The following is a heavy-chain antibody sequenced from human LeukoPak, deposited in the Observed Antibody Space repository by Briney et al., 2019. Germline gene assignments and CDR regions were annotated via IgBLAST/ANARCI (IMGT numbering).Heavy chain of an antibody. V-gene: IGHV3-15*01. CDR1: GFTFSNAW. Sequence: GGSLRLSCAASGFTFSNAWMSWVRQAPGKGLEWVAHIKTKTDGGTTDYAAPVKGRFTSSRDDSKNPLYLQMYSLKTEDTAVYYCATEEWSYNFDYWGQGTLVTVSS. CDR2: IKTKTDGGTT. CDR3: ATEEWSYNFDY. D-gene: IGHD3-3*01. J-gene: IGHJ4*02.